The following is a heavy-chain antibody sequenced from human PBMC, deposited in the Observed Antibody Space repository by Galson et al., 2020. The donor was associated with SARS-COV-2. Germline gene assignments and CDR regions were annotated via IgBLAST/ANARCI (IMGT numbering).Heavy chain of an antibody. D-gene: IGHD3-22*01. J-gene: IGHJ4*02. Sequence: GESLKISCAASGFTFSSYAMHWVRQAPGKGLEWVAVISYDGNNKYYADSEKGGFTISRDNSKNTLYLQMSSLRAEDTAVYYCARDRDDDDSSGYYGALDYWGQGTLVTVSS. CDR1: GFTFSSYA. V-gene: IGHV3-30-3*01. CDR2: ISYDGNNK. CDR3: ARDRDDDDSSGYYGALDY.